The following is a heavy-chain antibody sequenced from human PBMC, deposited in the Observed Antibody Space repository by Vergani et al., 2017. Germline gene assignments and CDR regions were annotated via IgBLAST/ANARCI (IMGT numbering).Heavy chain of an antibody. Sequence: QLQLQESGPGLVKPSETLSLTCTVSGVSMQSGSFYWTWVRQAPGRGLEWVSVISYDGNKKNYADSVKGRFTISRDNSKNTLYLEMNALRAEDTAVYYCAREFLTRVTTLDYYYMGVWCKGTTVTVSS. CDR1: GVSMQSGS. CDR2: ISYDGNKK. D-gene: IGHD1-1*01. V-gene: IGHV3-30*03. CDR3: AREFLTRVTTLDYYYMGV. J-gene: IGHJ6*03.